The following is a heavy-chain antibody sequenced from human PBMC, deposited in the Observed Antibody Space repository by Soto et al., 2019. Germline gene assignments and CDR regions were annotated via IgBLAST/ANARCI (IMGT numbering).Heavy chain of an antibody. CDR2: IISILDIP. CDR3: ARENGTSSLDY. CDR1: GGTVSAYT. V-gene: IGHV1-69*02. J-gene: IGHJ4*02. D-gene: IGHD6-6*01. Sequence: QVQLVQSRAEVKKPGSSVKVSCEATGGTVSAYTINWVRQAPGQGLEWMGRIISILDIPNYAQKFQGRLTIIADTSTSTTYMELRNLRSDDTATYYCARENGTSSLDYWGQGTLVTVSS.